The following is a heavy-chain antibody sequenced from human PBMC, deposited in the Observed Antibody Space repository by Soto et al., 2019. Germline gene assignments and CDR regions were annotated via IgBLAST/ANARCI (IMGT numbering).Heavy chain of an antibody. CDR1: GGSFSGYF. V-gene: IGHV4-34*01. D-gene: IGHD2-15*01. Sequence: SETLSLTCAVYGGSFSGYFWSWIRQPPGKGLEWIGEINHSGSTNSNPSLKSRVTTSVDTSKNQFYLKLRSVTAADTAVYYCARGVSVIVDVPRDAPGKYYFDYWGQGTLVTVSS. CDR3: ARGVSVIVDVPRDAPGKYYFDY. CDR2: INHSGST. J-gene: IGHJ4*02.